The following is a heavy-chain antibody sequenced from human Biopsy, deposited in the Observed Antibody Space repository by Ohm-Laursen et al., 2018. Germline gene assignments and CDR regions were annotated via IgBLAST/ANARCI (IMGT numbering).Heavy chain of an antibody. Sequence: SQTLSLTWTVSGGSISRGGSYWSWIRQRPGKGLEWIGYIFNSANTYYNPSLKNLITISGDTSKNQFSLKLNSVTASDAAVYYCARGDYFDSNGYFWFDPWGQGTQVTVSS. CDR3: ARGDYFDSNGYFWFDP. D-gene: IGHD3-22*01. V-gene: IGHV4-31*01. CDR1: GGSISRGGSY. J-gene: IGHJ5*02. CDR2: IFNSANT.